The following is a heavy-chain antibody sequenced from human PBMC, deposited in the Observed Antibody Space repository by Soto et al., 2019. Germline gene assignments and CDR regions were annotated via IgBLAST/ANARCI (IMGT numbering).Heavy chain of an antibody. CDR3: ARTPGNWFDP. CDR2: IFYSGST. V-gene: IGHV4-61*01. J-gene: IGHJ5*02. Sequence: SETLSLTCTVSGGSVSSDTYYWSWIRQPPGKGLEWIGYIFYSGSTDFNPSLKSRVTISVDTSKNQFSLRLSSVTAADTAVYYCARTPGNWFDPWGQGTLVTVPS. CDR1: GGSVSSDTYY.